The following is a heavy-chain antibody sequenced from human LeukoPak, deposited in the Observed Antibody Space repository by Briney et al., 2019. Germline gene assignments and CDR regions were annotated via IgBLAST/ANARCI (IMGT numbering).Heavy chain of an antibody. CDR3: ASTSDFWSGYYLDY. CDR2: IYSGGSI. D-gene: IGHD3-3*01. J-gene: IGHJ4*02. Sequence: GGSLRPSCAATGFSVSTNYMTWVRQAPGKGLAWVSLIYSGGSIYYADSVKDRFTISRDNSKNTLYLQMNSLRAEDTAIYYCASTSDFWSGYYLDYWGQGTLVTVSS. CDR1: GFSVSTNY. V-gene: IGHV3-53*01.